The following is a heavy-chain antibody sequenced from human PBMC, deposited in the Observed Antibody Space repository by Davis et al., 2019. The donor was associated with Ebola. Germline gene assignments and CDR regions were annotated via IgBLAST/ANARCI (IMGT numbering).Heavy chain of an antibody. J-gene: IGHJ6*03. CDR3: ARRSKTQYYDFWSGYYTGYYYYYMDV. Sequence: PSETLSLTCAVSGGSISSGGYSWSWIRQPPGKGLEWIGFIYHSGSTYYNPSLKSRVTISVDRSKNQFSLKLSSVTAADTAVYYCARRSKTQYYDFWSGYYTGYYYYYMDVWGKGTTVTVSS. CDR2: IYHSGST. V-gene: IGHV4-30-2*01. D-gene: IGHD3-3*01. CDR1: GGSISSGGYS.